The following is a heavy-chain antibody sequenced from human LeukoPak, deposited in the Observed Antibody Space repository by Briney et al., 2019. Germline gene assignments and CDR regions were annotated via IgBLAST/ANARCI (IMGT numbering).Heavy chain of an antibody. Sequence: ASVKVSCKASGYTFTGYYMHWVRQAPGQGLEWMGWINPNSGGTNYAQKFQGRVTMTRDTSISTAYMELSRLRSDDTAVYYCAREPYETLNYFDYWGQGTLVTVSS. CDR3: AREPYETLNYFDY. CDR2: INPNSGGT. J-gene: IGHJ4*02. V-gene: IGHV1-2*02. CDR1: GYTFTGYY. D-gene: IGHD5-12*01.